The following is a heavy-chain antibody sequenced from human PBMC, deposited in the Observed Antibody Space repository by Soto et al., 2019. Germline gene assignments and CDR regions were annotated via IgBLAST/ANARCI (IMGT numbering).Heavy chain of an antibody. CDR1: GYTFTNYG. CDR3: ARSPGYSASWGYFYYGMKI. Sequence: QVQLVQSGAELKKPGASVKVSCKASGYTFTNYGISWVRQAPGQGLEWMGWINTYHGNTKYAQKLQGRVTMTKDTSTSTAYMELTSLRADDTAVYYGARSPGYSASWGYFYYGMKIWGQGTTVIGSS. V-gene: IGHV1-18*01. D-gene: IGHD6-13*01. J-gene: IGHJ6*02. CDR2: INTYHGNT.